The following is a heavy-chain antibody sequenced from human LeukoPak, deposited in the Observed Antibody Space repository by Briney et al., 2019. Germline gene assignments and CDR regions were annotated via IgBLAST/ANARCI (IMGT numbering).Heavy chain of an antibody. Sequence: GGSLRLSCAASGFTFSSSWMTWVRQVPGKGLEWVASIREDGSQKSSVDSVKGRFTISRDNAKNSLYLQMNSLRAEDTAVYYCARDPRLRYFDWPTLDYWGQGTLVTVSS. J-gene: IGHJ4*02. CDR3: ARDPRLRYFDWPTLDY. CDR2: IREDGSQK. CDR1: GFTFSSSW. V-gene: IGHV3-7*01. D-gene: IGHD3-9*01.